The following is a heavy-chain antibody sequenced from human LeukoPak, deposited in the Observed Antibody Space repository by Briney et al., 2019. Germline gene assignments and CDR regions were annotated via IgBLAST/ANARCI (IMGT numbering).Heavy chain of an antibody. V-gene: IGHV4-38-2*01. J-gene: IGHJ4*02. D-gene: IGHD3-22*01. Sequence: SETLSLTCGVSGYSITSDCYWGWIRQPPGKGLEWIGSIYHSGSTYYNPSLQSRVTISVDTSKNQFSLKLNSVTAADTAVYYCVRGDDTSGYRNYWGQGTLVTVSS. CDR3: VRGDDTSGYRNY. CDR2: IYHSGST. CDR1: GYSITSDCY.